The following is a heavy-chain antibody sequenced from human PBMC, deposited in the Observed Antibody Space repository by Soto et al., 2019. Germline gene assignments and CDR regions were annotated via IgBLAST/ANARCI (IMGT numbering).Heavy chain of an antibody. CDR1: GGSFSGYY. D-gene: IGHD3-9*01. CDR3: ARVKCYFDWPNRYYYYYMDV. CDR2: INHSGST. Sequence: SETLSLTCAVYGGSFSGYYWSWIRQPPGKGLEWIGEINHSGSTNYNPSLKSRVTISVDTSKNQFSLKLSSVTAADTAVYYCARVKCYFDWPNRYYYYYMDVWGKGTTVTVSS. J-gene: IGHJ6*03. V-gene: IGHV4-34*01.